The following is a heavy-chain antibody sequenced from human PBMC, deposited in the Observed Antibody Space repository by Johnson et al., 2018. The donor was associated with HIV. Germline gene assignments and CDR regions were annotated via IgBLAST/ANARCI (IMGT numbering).Heavy chain of an antibody. V-gene: IGHV3-13*01. CDR1: GFTFSSYD. Sequence: VQLVESGGGLVQPGGSLRLSCAASGFTFSSYDMHWVRQATGKGLEWVSAIGTAGDTYYPGSVKGRFTISRENAKNSLYLQMNSLRAGNTAGYYCARAVGATYAFDIWGQGTMGTVSS. D-gene: IGHD1-26*01. J-gene: IGHJ3*02. CDR3: ARAVGATYAFDI. CDR2: IGTAGDT.